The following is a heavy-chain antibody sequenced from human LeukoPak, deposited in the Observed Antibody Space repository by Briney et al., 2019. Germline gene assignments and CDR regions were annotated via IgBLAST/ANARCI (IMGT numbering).Heavy chain of an antibody. CDR1: GFTFSSYA. V-gene: IGHV3-30-3*01. D-gene: IGHD1-7*01. CDR2: ISYDGSNQ. Sequence: PGRSLRLSCAASGFTFSSYAMDWVRQAPGKGLQWVAVISYDGSNQYYADSVKGRFTISRDNSKNALYLQMNSLRGEDTAVYYCAKDERNWNYNLASQTYDWGQGTLVTVSS. J-gene: IGHJ4*02. CDR3: AKDERNWNYNLASQTYD.